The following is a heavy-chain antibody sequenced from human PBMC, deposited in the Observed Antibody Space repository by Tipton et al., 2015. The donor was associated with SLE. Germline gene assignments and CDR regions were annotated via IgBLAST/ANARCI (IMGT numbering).Heavy chain of an antibody. V-gene: IGHV4-31*03. J-gene: IGHJ5*02. Sequence: TLSLTCTVSGGSISSGGYYWSWIRQHPGKGLEWIGYIYYSGSTYYNPSLKSRVTISVDTSKNQFSLKLSSVTAADTAVYYCARDGHYYGSGSYYKDGWFDPWGQGTLVTVSS. D-gene: IGHD3-10*01. CDR1: GGSISSGGYY. CDR3: ARDGHYYGSGSYYKDGWFDP. CDR2: IYYSGST.